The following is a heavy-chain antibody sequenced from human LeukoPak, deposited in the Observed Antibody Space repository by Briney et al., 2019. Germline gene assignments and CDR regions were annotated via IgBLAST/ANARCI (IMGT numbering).Heavy chain of an antibody. J-gene: IGHJ4*02. CDR3: ARDVMAVAGTLGFDC. D-gene: IGHD6-19*01. CDR2: IAYGSDE. Sequence: GGSLGLSCVAYGFTFGSFGMHWVRQAPGKGLDWVAVIAYGSDENYAVSVKGRFTISRDNFKNTLYLQMNSLGPEDTAMYYCARDVMAVAGTLGFDCWGQGALVTVSS. V-gene: IGHV3-30*04. CDR1: GFTFGSFG.